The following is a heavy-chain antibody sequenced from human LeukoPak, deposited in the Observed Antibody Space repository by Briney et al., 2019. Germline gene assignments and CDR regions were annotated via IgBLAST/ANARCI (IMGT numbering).Heavy chain of an antibody. J-gene: IGHJ5*02. D-gene: IGHD3-10*01. CDR3: AGGSPGSYYIRTSYWFDP. Sequence: SETLSLTCTVSGGSISSYYWSWIRQPAGKGLEWIGRIYTSGSTYYNPSLKSRVTISVDTSKNQFSLNLSSVTAADTAVYYCAGGSPGSYYIRTSYWFDPWGQGTLVTVSS. CDR2: IYTSGST. V-gene: IGHV4-4*07. CDR1: GGSISSYY.